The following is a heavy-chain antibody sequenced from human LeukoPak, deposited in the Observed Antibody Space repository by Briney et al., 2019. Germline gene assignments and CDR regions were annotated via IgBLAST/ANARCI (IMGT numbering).Heavy chain of an antibody. CDR2: IYSGGST. V-gene: IGHV3-53*01. Sequence: GGSLRLCCAASGFTVSSNYMSWVRQVPGKGLEWVSVIYSGGSTYYADSVKGRFTISRDNSKNTLYLQMNSLRAEDTAVYYCASSGWYGGFDYWGQGTLVTASS. CDR1: GFTVSSNY. D-gene: IGHD6-19*01. J-gene: IGHJ4*02. CDR3: ASSGWYGGFDY.